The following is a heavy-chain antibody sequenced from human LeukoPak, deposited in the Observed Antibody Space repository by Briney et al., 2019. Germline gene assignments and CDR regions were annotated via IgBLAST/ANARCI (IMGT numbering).Heavy chain of an antibody. Sequence: GGSLRLSCAASGFTFNTYSMNRARQAPGKGLEWVSSIDSSGGYMFYADSVKGRFIISRDNAKDSLYLQMNSMRVEDTSVYYCLRGDRRDYWGQGTLVTVSS. CDR2: IDSSGGYM. CDR1: GFTFNTYS. V-gene: IGHV3-21*06. J-gene: IGHJ4*02. CDR3: LRGDRRDY.